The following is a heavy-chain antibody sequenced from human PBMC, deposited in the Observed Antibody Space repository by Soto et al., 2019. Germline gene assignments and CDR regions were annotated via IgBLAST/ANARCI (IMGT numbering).Heavy chain of an antibody. CDR1: GFTFTSSA. V-gene: IGHV1-58*01. J-gene: IGHJ6*02. CDR3: AAGAGGAAGTYYYHYYGMGV. Sequence: SVKVSCKASGFTFTSSAVQWVRQARGQRLEWIGWIVVGSGNTNYAQKFQERVTITRDMSTSTAYMELSSLRSEDTAVYYCAAGAGGAAGTYYYHYYGMGVWGQGTTVTVS. D-gene: IGHD6-13*01. CDR2: IVVGSGNT.